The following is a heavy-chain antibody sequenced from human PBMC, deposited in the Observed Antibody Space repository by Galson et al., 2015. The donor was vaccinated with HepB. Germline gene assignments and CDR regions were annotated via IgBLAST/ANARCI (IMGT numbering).Heavy chain of an antibody. CDR1: GFSFPRYA. J-gene: IGHJ4*02. Sequence: SLRLSCAASGFSFPRYAMTWVRQAPGKGLEWVSSITSSGGTRNFIDSLEGRFTVSRDNSKNTLLLQLNSLRAEDTAMYFCAKDGIMVANNPYHFHYWGQGTLVTVSS. D-gene: IGHD2-15*01. CDR3: AKDGIMVANNPYHFHY. V-gene: IGHV3-23*01. CDR2: ITSSGGTR.